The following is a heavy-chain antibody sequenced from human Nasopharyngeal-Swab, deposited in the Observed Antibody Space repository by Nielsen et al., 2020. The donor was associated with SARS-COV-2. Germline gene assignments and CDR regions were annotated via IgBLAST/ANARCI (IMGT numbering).Heavy chain of an antibody. V-gene: IGHV3-33*01. D-gene: IGHD5-24*01. CDR3: ARARDGYDFDAFDI. CDR2: IWYDGSNK. Sequence: GGSLRLSCAASGFTFSSYGMHWVRQAPGKGLEWVAVIWYDGSNKYYADSVRGRFTISRDNSKTALYLQMNSLRSDDTAVYYCARARDGYDFDAFDIWGQGTMVTVSS. J-gene: IGHJ3*02. CDR1: GFTFSSYG.